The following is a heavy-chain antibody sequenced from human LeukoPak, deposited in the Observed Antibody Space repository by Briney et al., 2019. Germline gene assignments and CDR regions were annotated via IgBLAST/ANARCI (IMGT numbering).Heavy chain of an antibody. D-gene: IGHD6-13*01. Sequence: GGSLRLSCAASGFTFSSYNMNWVRQAPGKGLEWVSSISSSSSYIYYAESVKGRFTISRDNAKNSLYLQMNRLRAEDTAVYYCARDHSSNWSDFDYWGQGTLVTVSS. V-gene: IGHV3-21*01. CDR3: ARDHSSNWSDFDY. CDR2: ISSSSSYI. CDR1: GFTFSSYN. J-gene: IGHJ4*02.